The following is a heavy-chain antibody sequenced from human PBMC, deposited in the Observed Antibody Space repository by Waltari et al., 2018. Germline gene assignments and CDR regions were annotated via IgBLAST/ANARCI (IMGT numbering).Heavy chain of an antibody. J-gene: IGHJ6*02. D-gene: IGHD6-6*01. CDR2: MNPNSGNT. Sequence: QVQLVQSGAEVKKPGASVKVSCKASGYTFTSYDINWVRQATGQGLEWMGWMNPNSGNTGYAQKFQGRVTITTDESTSTAYMELSSLRSEDTAVYYCASMAARPSYYYGMDVWGQGTTVTVSS. CDR1: GYTFTSYD. V-gene: IGHV1-8*03. CDR3: ASMAARPSYYYGMDV.